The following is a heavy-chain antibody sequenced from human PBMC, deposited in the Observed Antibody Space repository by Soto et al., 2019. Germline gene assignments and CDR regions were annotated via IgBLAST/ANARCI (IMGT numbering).Heavy chain of an antibody. CDR3: ARDGRYSSSWFNDAFDI. Sequence: SETLSLTCTVSGGSISSYYWSWIRQPPGKGLEWIGYIYYSGSTNYNPTLKSRVTISVDTYKNQFSLKLSSVTAADTAVYYCARDGRYSSSWFNDAFDIWGQGTMVTVSS. V-gene: IGHV4-59*01. J-gene: IGHJ3*02. CDR2: IYYSGST. D-gene: IGHD6-13*01. CDR1: GGSISSYY.